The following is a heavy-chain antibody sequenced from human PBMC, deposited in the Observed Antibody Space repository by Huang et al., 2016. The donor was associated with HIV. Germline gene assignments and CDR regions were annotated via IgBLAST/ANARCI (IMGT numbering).Heavy chain of an antibody. CDR3: ARKATVTAGIDY. D-gene: IGHD4-17*01. V-gene: IGHV1-18*01. CDR2: ISAYNGDI. Sequence: QIQLVQSAAEVKKPGASVKVSCRASGYTFSTYGISWGRQAPGQGLEWMGWISAYNGDIKFAQNFKGRLTMTTDTSTLTAYMELRSLRSDDTALYYCARKATVTAGIDYWGQGTLVTVSS. J-gene: IGHJ4*02. CDR1: GYTFSTYG.